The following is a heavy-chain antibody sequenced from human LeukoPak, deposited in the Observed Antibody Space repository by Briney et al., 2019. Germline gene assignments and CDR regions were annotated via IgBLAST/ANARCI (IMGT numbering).Heavy chain of an antibody. D-gene: IGHD3-10*01. CDR3: ARALRDNRNSNYMRRFLY. J-gene: IGHJ4*02. Sequence: PSETLSLTCAVSGYSISSDNYWDRIRQPPGQGLEWTGGIYHSGSTYYNPSLKSRVTMSVDTSKNQFSLKLSSVTAADTAVYYCARALRDNRNSNYMRRFLYWGQGTLVTVSS. CDR2: IYHSGST. CDR1: GYSISSDNY. V-gene: IGHV4-38-2*01.